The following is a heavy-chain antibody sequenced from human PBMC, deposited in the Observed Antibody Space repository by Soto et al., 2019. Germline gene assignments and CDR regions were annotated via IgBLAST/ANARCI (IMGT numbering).Heavy chain of an antibody. J-gene: IGHJ5*02. V-gene: IGHV4-61*01. Sequence: PSETLSLTCTVSGGSVSSGSYYWSWIRQPPGKGLEWIGYIYYSGSTNYNPSLKSRVTISVDTSRNQFSLKLSSVTAADPAVYYCPRVGRGEQWLVPYWFDPWGEGTLVTVS. D-gene: IGHD6-19*01. CDR1: GGSVSSGSYY. CDR3: PRVGRGEQWLVPYWFDP. CDR2: IYYSGST.